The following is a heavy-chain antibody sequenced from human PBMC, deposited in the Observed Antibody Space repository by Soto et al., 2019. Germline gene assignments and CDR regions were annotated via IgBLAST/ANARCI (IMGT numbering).Heavy chain of an antibody. CDR2: ISYDGGNN. V-gene: IGHV3-30*01. CDR1: GFTFSSYA. J-gene: IGHJ4*02. CDR3: AREAEACDY. Sequence: QVQLVESGGGVVQPGRSLRLSCAASGFTFSSYAMHWVRQAPGKALEWVAIISYDGGNNYYADSVKGRFTISRDNSKKTLYLQMNSLRPEDTALYYWAREAEACDYWGQGTLVTVSS.